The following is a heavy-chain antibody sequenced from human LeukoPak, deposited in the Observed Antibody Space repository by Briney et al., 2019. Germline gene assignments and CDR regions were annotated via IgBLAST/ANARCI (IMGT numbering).Heavy chain of an antibody. CDR1: GFTFDDYA. CDR3: GKDSESGGPRQYYYMDL. Sequence: PGGSLRLSCAASGFTFDDYAMHWVRQAPGKVLEWVSGISWNSGSIGYPDSVKGRFTISRDNAKNSLYLQMNSLRAEDTALYYCGKDSESGGPRQYYYMDLWGKGTTVTVSS. D-gene: IGHD3-10*01. CDR2: ISWNSGSI. V-gene: IGHV3-9*01. J-gene: IGHJ6*03.